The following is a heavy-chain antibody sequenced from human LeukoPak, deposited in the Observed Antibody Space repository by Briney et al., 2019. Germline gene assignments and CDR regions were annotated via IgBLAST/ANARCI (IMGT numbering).Heavy chain of an antibody. CDR3: AKEGYSSSWYRGANY. V-gene: IGHV3-23*01. CDR2: ISGSGGST. Sequence: GSLRPSFGAPGITFCSYALGWVRPGPGEGVGGVSAISGSGGSTYYADSVKGRFTISRDNSKNTLYLQMNSLRAEDTAVYHCAKEGYSSSWYRGANYWGQGTLVTVSS. CDR1: GITFCSYA. J-gene: IGHJ4*02. D-gene: IGHD6-13*01.